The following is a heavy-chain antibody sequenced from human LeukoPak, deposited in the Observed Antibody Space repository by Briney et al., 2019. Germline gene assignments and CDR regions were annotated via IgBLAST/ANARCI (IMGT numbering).Heavy chain of an antibody. Sequence: SGPALIHPTRPLTLTYNFSGVSLTTSGMCVNWIRQPPEKALEWLALIDWDDAKFYNTSLKTRLTISKDTSKNQVVLKMTNMDPVDTATYYCARLYSSSSGLFDSWGQGTLVTVSS. CDR3: ARLYSSSSGLFDS. D-gene: IGHD6-6*01. V-gene: IGHV2-70*13. J-gene: IGHJ4*02. CDR2: IDWDDAK. CDR1: GVSLTTSGMC.